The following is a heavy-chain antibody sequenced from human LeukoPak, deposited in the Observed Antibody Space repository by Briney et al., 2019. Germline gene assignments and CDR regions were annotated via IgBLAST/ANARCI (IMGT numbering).Heavy chain of an antibody. CDR3: ARGVKYYESSGYPFDY. D-gene: IGHD3-22*01. CDR2: ISAYNGNT. CDR1: GYTFNNYG. Sequence: GASVKVSCKASGYTFNNYGISWVRQAPGQGLQWMGWISAYNGNTDYAQKYQGRVTMTTDTSTSTAYMELRSLRSDDTAVYYCARGVKYYESSGYPFDYWGQGTLVTVSS. V-gene: IGHV1-18*01. J-gene: IGHJ4*02.